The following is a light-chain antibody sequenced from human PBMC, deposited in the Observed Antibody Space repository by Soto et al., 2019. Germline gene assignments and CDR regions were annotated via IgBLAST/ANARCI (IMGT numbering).Light chain of an antibody. Sequence: AIRMTQSPSSLSASTGDRVTITCRASQGISSYLAWYQQKPGKAPKLLIYAASTLQSGVPSRFRGSGSGTDFTLTISCLQSEDFATYYCQQYYSYPQTFGQGTKVDIK. J-gene: IGKJ1*01. CDR3: QQYYSYPQT. V-gene: IGKV1-8*01. CDR1: QGISSY. CDR2: AAS.